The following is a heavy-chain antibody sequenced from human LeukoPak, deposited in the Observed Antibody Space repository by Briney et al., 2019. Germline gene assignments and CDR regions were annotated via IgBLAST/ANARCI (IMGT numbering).Heavy chain of an antibody. CDR2: IYAGGSSSA. J-gene: IGHJ4*02. Sequence: GGSLRLSCAASGFTVSANDMSWVRQAPGKGLEWVSLIYAGGSSSAFYADSAEGRFTASRHDSKNTLDLQMNGLRADDTAVYYCLRQGVGDPPRWGQGTLVTVSS. CDR1: GFTVSAND. V-gene: IGHV3-53*04. D-gene: IGHD3-16*01. CDR3: LRQGVGDPPR.